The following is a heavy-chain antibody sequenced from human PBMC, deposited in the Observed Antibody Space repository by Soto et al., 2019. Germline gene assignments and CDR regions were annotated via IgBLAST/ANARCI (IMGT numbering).Heavy chain of an antibody. D-gene: IGHD4-17*01. J-gene: IGHJ4*01. CDR1: GGSFTGYY. CDR3: ASQRPTVTTFDY. V-gene: IGHV4-34*01. CDR2: INHSGRT. Sequence: QVQLRQWGAGLVKPSETLSLTCAVYGGSFTGYYWNWIRQPPGKGLEWIGEINHSGRTNYNPSLKSRVSISVYTAKNQFSLRLSSVTAADTAGYYCASQRPTVTTFDYWGHGTLVTVSS.